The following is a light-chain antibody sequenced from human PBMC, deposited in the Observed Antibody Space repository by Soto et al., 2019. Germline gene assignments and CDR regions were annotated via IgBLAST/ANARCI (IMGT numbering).Light chain of an antibody. V-gene: IGKV3-15*01. CDR2: CAS. CDR1: PTVYNN. Sequence: IVMTQSPATLSVSPGEKATLSCRSSPTVYNNLAWYQQKPGQAPRLLVYCASTRATGVPARFSGSGSGTEFSLTISSLQSEEFALYYCLQFTAWPLTFGGGNKVETK. J-gene: IGKJ4*01. CDR3: LQFTAWPLT.